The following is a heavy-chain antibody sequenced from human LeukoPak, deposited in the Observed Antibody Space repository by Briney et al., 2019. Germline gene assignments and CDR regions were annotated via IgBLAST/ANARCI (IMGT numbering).Heavy chain of an antibody. CDR2: IYYSGST. Sequence: SETLSLTCTVSGGSISSYYWSWIRQPPGKGLEWIGYIYYSGSTNYNPSLKSRVTISVDTPKNQFSLKLSSVTAADTAVYYCARAPLRWLPFDYWGQGTLVTVSS. D-gene: IGHD5-24*01. CDR3: ARAPLRWLPFDY. V-gene: IGHV4-59*01. CDR1: GGSISSYY. J-gene: IGHJ4*02.